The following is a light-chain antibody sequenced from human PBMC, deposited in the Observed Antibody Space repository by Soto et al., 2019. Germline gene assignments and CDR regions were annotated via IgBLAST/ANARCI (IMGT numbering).Light chain of an antibody. V-gene: IGKV1-5*03. CDR3: QQYNAA. CDR1: QSISSW. J-gene: IGKJ5*01. Sequence: DIQMTRSRSTLSASVGHRFTITCRASQSISSWLAWYQQKPGKSPKLLIYQASTLEAGVPSTFSGTGSGTEFTLTIRSLQPDDFATYYCQQYNAAFGQGTRLEIK. CDR2: QAS.